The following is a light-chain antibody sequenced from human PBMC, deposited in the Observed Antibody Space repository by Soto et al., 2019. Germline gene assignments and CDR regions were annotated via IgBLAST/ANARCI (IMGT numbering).Light chain of an antibody. J-gene: IGLJ1*01. CDR2: DVS. CDR3: SSYTDFNLYV. V-gene: IGLV2-14*03. CDR1: SSDVGGYNY. Sequence: QPDLTQPASVSGSPGQSSSISCARTSSDVGGYNYVSWYQHQPGKAPKLVIFDVSGRPSGISNRFSGSKSGNTASLTISGLRPEDEADYYCSSYTDFNLYVFGTGTKVTVL.